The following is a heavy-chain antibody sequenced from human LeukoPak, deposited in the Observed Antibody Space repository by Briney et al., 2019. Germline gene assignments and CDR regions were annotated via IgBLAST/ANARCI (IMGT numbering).Heavy chain of an antibody. J-gene: IGHJ4*02. V-gene: IGHV4-4*02. Sequence: MASETLSLTCAVSGGSIKSNNWWSWVRQPPGKGLEWIGEIYHSGSTNYNPSLESRVTVSVDTSKNQFSLKLSSVTAADTAVYYCARNRYSYGFDYWGQGTLVTVSS. D-gene: IGHD5-18*01. CDR2: IYHSGST. CDR1: GGSIKSNNW. CDR3: ARNRYSYGFDY.